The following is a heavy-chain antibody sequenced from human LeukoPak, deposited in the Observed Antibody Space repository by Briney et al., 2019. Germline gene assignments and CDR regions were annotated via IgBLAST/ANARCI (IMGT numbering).Heavy chain of an antibody. CDR2: IYDSGST. CDR3: ARLYCSGGSCFDY. Sequence: PSETLSLTCTVSGGSISSYYWSWIRQPPGKGLEWIGYIYDSGSTNYNPSLKSRVTTSVDTSYNQFSLKLSSMPAADAAVYYYARLYCSGGSCFDYWGQGTLVTVSS. V-gene: IGHV4-59*01. D-gene: IGHD2-15*01. CDR1: GGSISSYY. J-gene: IGHJ4*02.